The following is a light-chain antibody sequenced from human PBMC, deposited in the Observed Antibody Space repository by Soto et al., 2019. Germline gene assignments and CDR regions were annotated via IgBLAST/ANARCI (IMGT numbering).Light chain of an antibody. CDR1: SSDVGGYDY. CDR2: DVN. CDR3: SSYTGSSTFV. Sequence: QSALTQTASVSGSPGQSITISCTGTSSDVGGYDYVSWYQQLPGKFPKLLIYDVNNRPSGVFHRFSGSKSGNTAYLTISGLQAEDEADYYCSSYTGSSTFVFGTGTKLTVL. J-gene: IGLJ1*01. V-gene: IGLV2-14*01.